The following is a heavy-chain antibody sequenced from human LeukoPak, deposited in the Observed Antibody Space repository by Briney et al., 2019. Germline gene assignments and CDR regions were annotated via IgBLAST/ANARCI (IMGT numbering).Heavy chain of an antibody. D-gene: IGHD2-15*01. CDR3: ATLGYCSGGSCFDAFDI. CDR1: GYSFTSYW. Sequence: GESLKISCKGSGYSFTSYWIGWVRQMPGKGLEWMGIIYPGDSDTRYSPSFQGQVTISADKSISTAYLQWSSLKASDTAMYYCATLGYCSGGSCFDAFDIWGQGTMVTVSS. V-gene: IGHV5-51*01. CDR2: IYPGDSDT. J-gene: IGHJ3*02.